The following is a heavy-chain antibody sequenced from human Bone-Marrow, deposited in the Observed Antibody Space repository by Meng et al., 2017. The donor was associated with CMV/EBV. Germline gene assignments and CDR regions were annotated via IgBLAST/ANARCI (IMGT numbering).Heavy chain of an antibody. V-gene: IGHV3-21*01. CDR3: AREFTIAVARFDP. D-gene: IGHD6-19*01. CDR1: GFTFSSYS. CDR2: ISSSSYI. Sequence: GESLKISCAASGFTFSSYSMNWVRQAPGKGLEWVSSISSSSYIYYADSVKGRFTISRNNAKNPLYLQMNSLRAEHTAVYDFAREFTIAVARFDPWGQGTLVTASS. J-gene: IGHJ5*02.